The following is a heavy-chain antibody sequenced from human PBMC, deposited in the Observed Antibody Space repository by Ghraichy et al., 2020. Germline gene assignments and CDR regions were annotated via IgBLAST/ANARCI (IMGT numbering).Heavy chain of an antibody. CDR1: GFIVSSNH. D-gene: IGHD6-13*01. CDR3: AREAAAGTLHFDY. Sequence: LTCAASGFIVSSNHMSWVRQAPGKGLEWVSLIYSGGSTYYADSVKGRFTISRDNSKNTLYLQMNSLRVEDTAVYYCAREAAAGTLHFDYWGQGTLVTVSS. CDR2: IYSGGST. V-gene: IGHV3-53*01. J-gene: IGHJ4*02.